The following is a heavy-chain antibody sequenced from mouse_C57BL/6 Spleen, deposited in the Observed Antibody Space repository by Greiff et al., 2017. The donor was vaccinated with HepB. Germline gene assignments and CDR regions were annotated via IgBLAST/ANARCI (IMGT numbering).Heavy chain of an antibody. CDR1: GFTFSSYA. Sequence: EVMLVESGGGLVKPGGSLKLSCAASGFTFSSYAMSWVRQTPEKRLEWVATISDGGSYTYYPDNVKGRFTISRDNAKNNLYLQMSHLKSEDTAMYYCARDKNYGSSSHWYFDVWGTGTTVTVSS. V-gene: IGHV5-4*01. J-gene: IGHJ1*03. D-gene: IGHD1-1*01. CDR3: ARDKNYGSSSHWYFDV. CDR2: ISDGGSYT.